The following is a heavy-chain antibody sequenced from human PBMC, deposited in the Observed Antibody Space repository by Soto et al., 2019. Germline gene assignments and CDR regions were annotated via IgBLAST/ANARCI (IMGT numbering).Heavy chain of an antibody. CDR1: GFTFSGSA. D-gene: IGHD3-22*01. J-gene: IGHJ4*02. CDR3: TSPSPPYDSSGYYSTDY. V-gene: IGHV3-73*01. Sequence: EVQLVESGGGLVQPGGSLKLSCAASGFTFSGSAMHWVRQASGKGLEWVGRIRSKANSYATAYAASVKGRFTISRDDSKNTAYLQMNSLKTEDTAVYYCTSPSPPYDSSGYYSTDYWGQGTLVTVSS. CDR2: IRSKANSYAT.